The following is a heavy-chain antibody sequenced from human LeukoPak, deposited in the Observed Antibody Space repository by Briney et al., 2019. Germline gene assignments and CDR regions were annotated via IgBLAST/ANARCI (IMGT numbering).Heavy chain of an antibody. CDR1: GGSISSNSYY. CDR3: ASEGSDSSGYSGAFDI. V-gene: IGHV4-39*07. CDR2: VHYSGST. D-gene: IGHD3-22*01. J-gene: IGHJ3*02. Sequence: SETLSLTCTVSGGSISSNSYYWGWIRQPPGKGLEWIGSVHYSGSTYYNPSLKSRVTISVDTSKNQFSLKLSSVTAADTAVCYCASEGSDSSGYSGAFDIWGQGTMVTVSS.